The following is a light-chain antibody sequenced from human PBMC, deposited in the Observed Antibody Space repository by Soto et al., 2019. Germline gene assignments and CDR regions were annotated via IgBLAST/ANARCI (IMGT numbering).Light chain of an antibody. V-gene: IGKV3-11*01. J-gene: IGKJ1*01. CDR3: QQRGNRPPWT. Sequence: EIVMTQSPATRSLSPGQRATLSCMASQSVGKYLVWYQQKPGQAPRLLIYDASNRATGIPARFSGSGSGTDFTLTISSLEPEDFAVYYCQQRGNRPPWTFGQGTKVDI. CDR2: DAS. CDR1: QSVGKY.